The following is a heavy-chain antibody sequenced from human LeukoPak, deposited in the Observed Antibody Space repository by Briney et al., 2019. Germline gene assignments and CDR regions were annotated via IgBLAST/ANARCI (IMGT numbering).Heavy chain of an antibody. D-gene: IGHD1-26*01. V-gene: IGHV1-8*01. CDR2: MNPNSGNT. J-gene: IGHJ6*03. CDR3: ARGCRSGSYLSRYYYYMDV. Sequence: ASVKVSCKASGYTFTSYDINWVRQATGQGLEWMGWMNPNSGNTGYAQKFQGRVTMTRNTSISTAYMELSSLRSEATALYYCARGCRSGSYLSRYYYYMDVWGKGTTVTVSS. CDR1: GYTFTSYD.